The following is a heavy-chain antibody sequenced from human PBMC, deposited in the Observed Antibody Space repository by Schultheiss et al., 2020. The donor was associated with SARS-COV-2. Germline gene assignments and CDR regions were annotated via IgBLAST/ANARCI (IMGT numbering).Heavy chain of an antibody. Sequence: SETLSLTCTVSGGSISSSSYYWGWIRQPPGKGLEWIGSVYYSGSTYYNPSLKSRVTISVDTSKNQFSLKLSSVTAADTAVYYCARGAKYYDILTGYYTLYYFDYWGQGTLVTVSS. J-gene: IGHJ4*02. V-gene: IGHV4-39*07. CDR1: GGSISSSSYY. CDR3: ARGAKYYDILTGYYTLYYFDY. D-gene: IGHD3-9*01. CDR2: VYYSGST.